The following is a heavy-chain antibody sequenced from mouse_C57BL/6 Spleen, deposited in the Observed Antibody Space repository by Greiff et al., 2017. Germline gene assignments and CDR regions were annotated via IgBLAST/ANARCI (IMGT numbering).Heavy chain of an antibody. D-gene: IGHD2-2*01. CDR1: GYTFTSYW. CDR2: IYPGSGST. Sequence: VQLQQPGAELVKPGASVKMSCKASGYTFTSYWITWVKQRPGQGLEWIGDIYPGSGSTNYNEKFKSKATLTVDTSSSTAYMQLSSLTSEDSAVYYCASEGSTMVTTGAYWGQGTLVTVSA. CDR3: ASEGSTMVTTGAY. J-gene: IGHJ3*01. V-gene: IGHV1-55*01.